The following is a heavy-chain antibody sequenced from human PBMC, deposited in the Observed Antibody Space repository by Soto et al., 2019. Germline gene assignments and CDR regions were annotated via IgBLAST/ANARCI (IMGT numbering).Heavy chain of an antibody. J-gene: IGHJ5*02. CDR3: GSVRPSGYVMS. CDR2: VYFSGNT. Sequence: SETLSLTCTVSGGSLSSYYWTWIRQSPGKGLEWIGYVYFSGNTNYNPSLKSRVTISIDTSKNQFSLRLASVTAADTAFYYCGSVRPSGYVMSWGQGTLVTVS. D-gene: IGHD6-25*01. V-gene: IGHV4-59*01. CDR1: GGSLSSYY.